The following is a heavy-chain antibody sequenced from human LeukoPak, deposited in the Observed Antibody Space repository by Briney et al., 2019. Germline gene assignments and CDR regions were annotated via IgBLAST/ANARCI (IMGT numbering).Heavy chain of an antibody. D-gene: IGHD6-13*01. CDR1: GYTFSSYG. Sequence: GASVKVSCKSSGYTFSSYGINRVRQAPGQGLEWMGWISTNNGKTNYAQKLQGRVTMTTDKSTSTAYMELRSLRSDDTAVYYCTRGAVADPYNWFDPWGQGTLVTVSS. CDR2: ISTNNGKT. J-gene: IGHJ5*02. V-gene: IGHV1-18*01. CDR3: TRGAVADPYNWFDP.